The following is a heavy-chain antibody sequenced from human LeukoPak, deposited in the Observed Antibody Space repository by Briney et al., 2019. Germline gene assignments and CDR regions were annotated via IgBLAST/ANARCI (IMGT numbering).Heavy chain of an antibody. CDR2: INPSGGST. D-gene: IGHD3-9*01. Sequence: GASVKVSCKASGYTFTSYYMHWVRQAPGQGLEWMGIINPSGGSTSYAQKLQGRVTMTTDTSTSTACMELRSLRSDDTAVYYCARILRGDFDWLVEGADYWGQGTLVTVSS. CDR1: GYTFTSYY. V-gene: IGHV1-46*01. J-gene: IGHJ4*02. CDR3: ARILRGDFDWLVEGADY.